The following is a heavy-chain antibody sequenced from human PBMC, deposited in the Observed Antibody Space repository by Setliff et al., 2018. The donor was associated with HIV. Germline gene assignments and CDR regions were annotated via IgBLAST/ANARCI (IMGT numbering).Heavy chain of an antibody. Sequence: PSETLSLTCSVSGGSISSHYWSWIRQPPGKGLELIGCIYYIGGTNYNPSLKSRVTISIDTSKSQFSLKLTSVSAADTAIYYCARVPYPADYYMDVWGKGTTVAVSS. CDR1: GGSISSHY. CDR2: IYYIGGT. CDR3: ARVPYPADYYMDV. V-gene: IGHV4-59*11. J-gene: IGHJ6*03. D-gene: IGHD6-19*01.